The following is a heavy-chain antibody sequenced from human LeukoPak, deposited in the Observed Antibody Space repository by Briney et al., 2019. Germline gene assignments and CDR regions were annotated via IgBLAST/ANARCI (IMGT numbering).Heavy chain of an antibody. D-gene: IGHD6-13*01. CDR1: GYTFTGYY. Sequence: GESLKISCKGSGYTFTGYYMHWVRQAPGQGLEWMGWINPNSGGTNYAQKFQGRVTMTRDTSISTAYMELSRLRSDDTAVYYCARAGVLQQLVLVRWGYWGQGTLVTVSS. CDR3: ARAGVLQQLVLVRWGY. CDR2: INPNSGGT. V-gene: IGHV1-2*02. J-gene: IGHJ4*02.